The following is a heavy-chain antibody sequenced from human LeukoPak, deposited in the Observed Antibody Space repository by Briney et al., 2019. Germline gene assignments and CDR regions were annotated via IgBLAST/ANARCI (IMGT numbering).Heavy chain of an antibody. CDR3: ARAWLAFDY. J-gene: IGHJ4*02. CDR1: GGSISSSSYY. CDR2: IYTTGST. Sequence: SETLSLTCTVSGGSISSSSYYWSWIRQPAGKGLEWIGRIYTTGSTNYNPSLKSRVTISVDTSKNQFSLKLSSVTAADTAVYYCARAWLAFDYWGQGTLVTVSS. D-gene: IGHD6-19*01. V-gene: IGHV4-61*02.